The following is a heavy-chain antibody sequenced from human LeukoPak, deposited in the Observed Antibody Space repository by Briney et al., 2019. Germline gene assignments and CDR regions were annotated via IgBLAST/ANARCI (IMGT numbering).Heavy chain of an antibody. J-gene: IGHJ4*02. CDR3: ARAGLDGYKTLYYFDY. CDR2: IYFTGRA. D-gene: IGHD5-24*01. V-gene: IGHV4-39*07. CDR1: GGSITNTTYY. Sequence: SETLSLTCTVSGGSITNTTYYWGWIRQPPGKGLEWIGSIYFTGRADYNPSLKSRVTISVDTSKNQFSLKLTSVTAADTAVYYCARAGLDGYKTLYYFDYWGQGTLVTVSS.